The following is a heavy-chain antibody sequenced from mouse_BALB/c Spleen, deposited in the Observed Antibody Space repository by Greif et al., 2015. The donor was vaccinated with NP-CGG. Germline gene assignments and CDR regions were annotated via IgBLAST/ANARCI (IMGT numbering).Heavy chain of an antibody. D-gene: IGHD2-4*01. V-gene: IGHV1S81*02. CDR2: INPSNGRT. CDR1: GYTFTSYW. CDR3: ARARYDDGTY. J-gene: IGHJ3*01. Sequence: QVHVKQSGAELVKPGASVKLSCKASGYTFTSYWMHWVKQRPGQGLEWIGEINPSNGRTNYNEKFKSKATLTVDKSSSTAYMQLSSLTAEDSAGGYWARARYDDGTYWGQGTLVTVSA.